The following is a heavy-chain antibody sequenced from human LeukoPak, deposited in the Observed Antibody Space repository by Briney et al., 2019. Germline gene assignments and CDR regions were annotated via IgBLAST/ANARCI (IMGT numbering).Heavy chain of an antibody. Sequence: GGSLRLSCAASGFTFRSYVMSWVRLAPGKGLEWVSGLNTDGAWIYYADSVKGRFTISRDNSENTLYLQMNSLRAEDTAVYYCAKDPYSSSWYTHFDYWGQGTLVTVSS. CDR1: GFTFRSYV. D-gene: IGHD6-13*01. CDR3: AKDPYSSSWYTHFDY. J-gene: IGHJ4*02. V-gene: IGHV3-23*01. CDR2: LNTDGAWI.